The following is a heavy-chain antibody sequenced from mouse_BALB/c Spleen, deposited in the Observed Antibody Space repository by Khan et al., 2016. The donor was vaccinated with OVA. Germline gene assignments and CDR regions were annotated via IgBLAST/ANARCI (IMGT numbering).Heavy chain of an antibody. Sequence: EVQLVESGGGLVQPGGSLKLSCAASGFTFSSYTMSWVRQTPDKRLEWVAFISHGGSSAYYQDTVKGRFTSSRDNAKTTLSLQMSSLKSEDTAMYCCTRSTGSLDGYGVDYWGHGTSVIVSS. CDR1: GFTFSSYT. V-gene: IGHV5-12-2*01. D-gene: IGHD2-2*01. CDR2: ISHGGSSA. CDR3: TRSTGSLDGYGVDY. J-gene: IGHJ4*01.